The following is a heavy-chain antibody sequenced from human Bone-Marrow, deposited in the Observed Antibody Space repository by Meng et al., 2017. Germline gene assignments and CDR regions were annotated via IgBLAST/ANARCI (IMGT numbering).Heavy chain of an antibody. Sequence: SQTLSLTCAISGDSVSSNSAAWNWIRQSPSRGLEWLGRTYYRSKWYNDYAVSVKSRITINPDTSKNQFSLQLNSVTPEDTAVYYCARSLTLSYSSSWHYYYGMDVWGQGTTVTVSS. CDR1: GDSVSSNSAA. CDR3: ARSLTLSYSSSWHYYYGMDV. V-gene: IGHV6-1*01. D-gene: IGHD6-13*01. CDR2: TYYRSKWYN. J-gene: IGHJ6*02.